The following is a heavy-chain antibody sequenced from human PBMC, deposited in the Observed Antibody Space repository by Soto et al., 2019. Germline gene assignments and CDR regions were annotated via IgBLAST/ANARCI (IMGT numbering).Heavy chain of an antibody. V-gene: IGHV4-39*01. J-gene: IGHJ4*02. CDR2: IFFTGNT. CDR3: ASRHWSGGSGYKPGFDS. Sequence: PSETLSLTCTVSGASFSSISYYWGCIRQPPGKGLEWLGSIFFTGNTYYNPSLESGVTISVDTARNQFSLMVISVLAADVAVYYCASRHWSGGSGYKPGFDSWGQGALVTVSS. CDR1: GASFSSISYY. D-gene: IGHD2-15*01.